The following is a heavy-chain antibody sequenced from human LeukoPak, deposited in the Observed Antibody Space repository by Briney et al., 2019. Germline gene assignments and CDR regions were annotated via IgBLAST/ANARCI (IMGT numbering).Heavy chain of an antibody. J-gene: IGHJ4*02. CDR1: GFTFRSFG. V-gene: IGHV3-30*02. CDR2: IRSDGRAT. Sequence: GGSLRLSCAASGFTFRSFGMHWVRQAPGKGLEWVSFIRSDGRATDYADSVKGRLTISRDNSRNTRYVQMNSLRDEDTAIYYCAKDRDGGNFYFDYWGQGILVTVSS. CDR3: AKDRDGGNFYFDY. D-gene: IGHD4-23*01.